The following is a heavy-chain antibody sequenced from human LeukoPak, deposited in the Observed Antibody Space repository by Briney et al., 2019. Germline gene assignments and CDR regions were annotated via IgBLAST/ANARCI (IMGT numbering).Heavy chain of an antibody. CDR1: GFTFSSYG. V-gene: IGHV3-33*01. CDR3: ARDRSSSAAPSLSY. J-gene: IGHJ4*02. D-gene: IGHD6-13*01. CDR2: IWYDGSNK. Sequence: PGGSLRLSCAASGFTFSSYGMHWVRQAPGKGLEWVAVIWYDGSNKYYADSVKGRFTISRDNSKNTLYLQMNSLRAEDTAVYYCARDRSSSAAPSLSYWGQGTLVTVSS.